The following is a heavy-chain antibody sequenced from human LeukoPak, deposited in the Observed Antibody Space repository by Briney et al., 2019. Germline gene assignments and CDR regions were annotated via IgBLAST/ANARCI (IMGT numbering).Heavy chain of an antibody. CDR3: ARDPSLAAAGTYYFDY. CDR2: ISSSGSNI. V-gene: IGHV3-11*04. J-gene: IGHJ4*02. D-gene: IGHD6-13*01. Sequence: PGGSLRLSCAASGFTFSDYYMSWIRQAPGKGLEWVSYISSSGSNIYYADSVKGRFTISRDNAKNSLYLQMNSLRAEDTAVYYCARDPSLAAAGTYYFDYWGQGTLVTVSS. CDR1: GFTFSDYY.